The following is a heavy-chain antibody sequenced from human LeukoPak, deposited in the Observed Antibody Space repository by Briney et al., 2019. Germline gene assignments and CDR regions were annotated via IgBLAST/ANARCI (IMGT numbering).Heavy chain of an antibody. CDR1: GFIFSSYP. J-gene: IGHJ3*02. CDR2: ILGNGGSP. V-gene: IGHV3-64*01. Sequence: PGGSLRLSCAASGFIFSSYPMHWVRQAPGKGLEYVSSILGNGGSPQYANSVKGRFTISRDNSKKTLHLQMGSLRADDMAVYYCARDGVGGWAFDIWGQGTMVTVSS. CDR3: ARDGVGGWAFDI. D-gene: IGHD2-8*01.